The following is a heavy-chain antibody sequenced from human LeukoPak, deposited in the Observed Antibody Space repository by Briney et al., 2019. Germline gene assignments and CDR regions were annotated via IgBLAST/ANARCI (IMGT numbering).Heavy chain of an antibody. D-gene: IGHD6-19*01. Sequence: ASVKVSCKASGYTFTGYYMHCVRQAPGQGLEWMGRINPNSGGTNYAQKFQGRVTMTRDTSISTAYMELSGLRSDDTAVYYCAKPGVAGYDYWGQGTLVTVSS. CDR1: GYTFTGYY. V-gene: IGHV1-2*06. CDR3: AKPGVAGYDY. J-gene: IGHJ4*02. CDR2: INPNSGGT.